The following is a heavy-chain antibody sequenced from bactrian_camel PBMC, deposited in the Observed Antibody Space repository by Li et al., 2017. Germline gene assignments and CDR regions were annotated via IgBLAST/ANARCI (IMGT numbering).Heavy chain of an antibody. V-gene: IGHV3S63*01. Sequence: HVQLVESGGGSVQAGGSLRLSCTYSGYAVCMAWFRQAPGMERERVAVFDSGDGSTLYADSVKGRFTISKDNANNILYLQMNALKPEDTAMYYCAADVGQFGYCSGGQFAHWGLGTQVTVS. J-gene: IGHJ4*01. D-gene: IGHD2*01. CDR1: GYAVC. CDR3: AADVGQFGYCSGGQFAH. CDR2: FDSGDGST.